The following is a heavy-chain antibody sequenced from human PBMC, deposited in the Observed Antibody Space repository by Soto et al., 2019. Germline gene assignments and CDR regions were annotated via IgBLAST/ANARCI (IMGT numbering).Heavy chain of an antibody. J-gene: IGHJ6*02. CDR2: IYYSGST. CDR3: ADENYDILTGYYYGMDV. CDR1: GGSISSSSYY. Sequence: SETLSLTCTVSGGSISSSSYYWGWIRQPPGKGLEWIGSIYYSGSTYYNPSLKSRVTISVDTSKNQFSLKLSSVTAADTAVYYCADENYDILTGYYYGMDVWGQGTTVS. V-gene: IGHV4-39*01. D-gene: IGHD3-9*01.